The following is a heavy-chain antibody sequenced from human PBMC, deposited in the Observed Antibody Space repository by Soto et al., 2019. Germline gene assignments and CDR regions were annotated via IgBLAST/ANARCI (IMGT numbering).Heavy chain of an antibody. Sequence: SETLSLTCAVYGGSFSGYYWSWIRQPPGKGLEWIGEINHSGSTNYNPSLKSRVTISVDTSKNQFSLKLSSVTAADTAVYYCARRWRGQAARHFDYWGQGTLVTVSS. V-gene: IGHV4-34*01. CDR2: INHSGST. J-gene: IGHJ4*02. CDR1: GGSFSGYY. CDR3: ARRWRGQAARHFDY. D-gene: IGHD6-6*01.